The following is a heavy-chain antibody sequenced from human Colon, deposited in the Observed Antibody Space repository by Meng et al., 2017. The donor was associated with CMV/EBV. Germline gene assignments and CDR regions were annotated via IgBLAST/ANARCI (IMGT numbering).Heavy chain of an antibody. J-gene: IGHJ4*01. CDR1: CESLHCYY. CDR3: ARATKSSCWEVLDY. Sequence: QVQVPQLGPGLLKLSETLSLPRSVYCESLHCYYLAWIRQPPGRCLEWIGESYYTGSTNYSPSLKSRVTISLDTSKNQFSLKLNSVTAADTAVYYCARATKSSCWEVLDYWGHGTLVTVSS. V-gene: IGHV4-34*01. CDR2: SYYTGST. D-gene: IGHD2-2*01.